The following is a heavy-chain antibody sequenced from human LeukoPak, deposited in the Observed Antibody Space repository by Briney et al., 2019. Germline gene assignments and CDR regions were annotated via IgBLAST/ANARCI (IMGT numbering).Heavy chain of an antibody. CDR1: GFTFSSFS. CDR2: IDSGSRTI. CDR3: ARRVPSQVVTDYFDY. Sequence: GGSLRLSCAASGFTFSSFSMNWVRQAPGKGLEWISFIDSGSRTIFYADSVKGRFTISRDNAKNSLFLQMSSLRAEDTAVYYCARRVPSQVVTDYFDYWGQGTLVTVSS. D-gene: IGHD2-2*01. J-gene: IGHJ4*02. V-gene: IGHV3-48*04.